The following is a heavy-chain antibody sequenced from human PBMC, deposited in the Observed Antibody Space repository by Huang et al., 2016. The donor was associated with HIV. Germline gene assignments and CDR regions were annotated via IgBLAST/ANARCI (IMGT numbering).Heavy chain of an antibody. CDR1: GYPFNTYS. V-gene: IGHV7-4-1*02. Sequence: QVQLVQSGSELRKPGASVKVSCKASGYPFNTYSLIWVRQAPGQGLEWRGWINTKTGKPTYAQGFTGRFVFSLDTTVNTAYLQISSLKTDDTAKYFCARYRLTGTFLDSWGQGTQVTVSS. J-gene: IGHJ4*02. CDR2: INTKTGKP. CDR3: ARYRLTGTFLDS. D-gene: IGHD3-9*01.